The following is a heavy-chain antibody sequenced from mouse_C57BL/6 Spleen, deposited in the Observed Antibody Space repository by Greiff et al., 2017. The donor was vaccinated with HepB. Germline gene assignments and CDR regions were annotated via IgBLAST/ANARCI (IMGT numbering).Heavy chain of an antibody. Sequence: EVQLQQSGAELVRPGASVKLSCTASGFNIKDYYMHWVKQRPEQGLEWIGRIDPEDGDTEYAPKFQGKATMTADTSSNTAYLQLSSLTSEDTAVYYCTKRSSGYDAMDYWGPGTSVPVSS. D-gene: IGHD3-2*02. CDR3: TKRSSGYDAMDY. V-gene: IGHV14-1*01. J-gene: IGHJ4*01. CDR1: GFNIKDYY. CDR2: IDPEDGDT.